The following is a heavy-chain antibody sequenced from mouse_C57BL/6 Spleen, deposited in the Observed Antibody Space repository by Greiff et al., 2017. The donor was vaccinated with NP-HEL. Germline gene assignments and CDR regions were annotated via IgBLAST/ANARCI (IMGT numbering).Heavy chain of an antibody. CDR2: IYPGDGDT. CDR3: ARDYGSSLFAY. Sequence: VQLQQSGPELVKPGASVKISCKASGYAFSSSWMNWVKQRPGKGLEWIGRIYPGDGDTNYNGKFKGKATLTADKSSSTAYMQLSSLTSEDSAVYFCARDYGSSLFAYWGQGTLVPVSA. J-gene: IGHJ3*01. CDR1: GYAFSSSW. D-gene: IGHD1-1*01. V-gene: IGHV1-82*01.